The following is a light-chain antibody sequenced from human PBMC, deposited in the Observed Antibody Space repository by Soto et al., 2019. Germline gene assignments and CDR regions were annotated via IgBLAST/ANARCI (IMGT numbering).Light chain of an antibody. CDR2: DGS. Sequence: DLQMTQSPSSLSASVGDRVTITCRASQDISNHLGWLQQKPGKPPKSLIYDGSSLQSGVPSKFSGSGSGTDFTLTISSLQPEDFATYYCQQYNSYPVTFGGGTKVEIK. CDR1: QDISNH. CDR3: QQYNSYPVT. V-gene: IGKV1-16*02. J-gene: IGKJ4*01.